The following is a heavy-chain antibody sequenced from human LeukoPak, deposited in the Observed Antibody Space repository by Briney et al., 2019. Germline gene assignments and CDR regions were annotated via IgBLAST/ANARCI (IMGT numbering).Heavy chain of an antibody. CDR1: GGSFSGYY. D-gene: IGHD4-17*01. V-gene: IGHV4-34*01. CDR3: ARQYGDYNNYWYFDL. J-gene: IGHJ2*01. Sequence: PSETLSLTCAVYGGSFSGYYWSWIRQPPGKGLEWIGYIYHSGSTYYNPSLKSRVTISVDRSKNQFSLKLSSVTAADTAVYYCARQYGDYNNYWYFDLWGRGTLVTVSS. CDR2: IYHSGST.